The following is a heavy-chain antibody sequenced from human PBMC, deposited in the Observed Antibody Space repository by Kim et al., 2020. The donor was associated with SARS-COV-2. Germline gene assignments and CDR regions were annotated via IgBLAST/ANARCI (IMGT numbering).Heavy chain of an antibody. CDR2: IYSGGSST. V-gene: IGHV3-23*03. CDR1: GFTFSSYA. CDR3: AKRSAFDWLLRGGSYFD. Sequence: GGSLRLSCAASGFTFSSYAMSRVRQAPGKGLEWVSVIYSGGSSTYYADSVKGRFTISRDNSKNTLYLQMNSLRAEDTAVYYCAKRSAFDWLLRGGSYFD. J-gene: IGHJ4*01. D-gene: IGHD3-9*01.